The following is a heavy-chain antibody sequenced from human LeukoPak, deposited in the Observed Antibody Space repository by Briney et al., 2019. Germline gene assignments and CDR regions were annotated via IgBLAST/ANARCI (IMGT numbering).Heavy chain of an antibody. V-gene: IGHV1-69*05. Sequence: SVKVSCKASGGTFSSYAISWVRQAPGQGLEWMGGIILIFGTGNYAQKFQGRVTITTDESTSTAYMELSSLRSEDTAVYYCARAAWTYGGNSLGFDPWGQGTLVTVSS. J-gene: IGHJ5*02. D-gene: IGHD4-23*01. CDR2: IILIFGTG. CDR1: GGTFSSYA. CDR3: ARAAWTYGGNSLGFDP.